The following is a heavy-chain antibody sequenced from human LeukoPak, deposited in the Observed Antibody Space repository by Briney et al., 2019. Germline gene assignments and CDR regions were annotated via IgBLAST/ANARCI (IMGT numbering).Heavy chain of an antibody. V-gene: IGHV4-30-4*08. CDR1: GGSVNSSNYY. CDR2: IYYSGTT. Sequence: PSETLSLTCTVSGGSVNSSNYYWDWIRQPPGKGLEWIGYIYYSGTTYYNPSLKSRVTISIDTSKNQFSLKMNSVTAADTAVYYCARDRGRDGTGTTMDWFEPWGQGTLVTVSS. CDR3: ARDRGRDGTGTTMDWFEP. J-gene: IGHJ5*02. D-gene: IGHD1-1*01.